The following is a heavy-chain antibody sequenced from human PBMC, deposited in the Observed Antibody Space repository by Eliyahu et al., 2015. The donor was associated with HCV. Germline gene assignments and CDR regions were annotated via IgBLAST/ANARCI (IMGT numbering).Heavy chain of an antibody. D-gene: IGHD3-3*01. Sequence: EVQLVESGGGLVKPGGSLRLSCAASGFTFSSXSMNWVRQAPGKGLEWVSSISSSSSYIYYADSVKGRFTISRDNAKNSLYLQMNSLRAEDTAVYYCARDRGRTIFGVVTPTHWFDPWGQGTLVTVSS. V-gene: IGHV3-21*01. CDR2: ISSSSSYI. CDR1: GFTFSSXS. J-gene: IGHJ5*02. CDR3: ARDRGRTIFGVVTPTHWFDP.